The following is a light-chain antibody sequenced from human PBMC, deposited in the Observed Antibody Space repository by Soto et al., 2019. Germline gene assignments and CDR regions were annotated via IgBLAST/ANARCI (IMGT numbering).Light chain of an antibody. CDR1: SSDVGASEY. Sequence: QSVLTQPPSASGSPGQSVTLSCTGTSSDVGASEYVSWYQQHPGKAPKLMIYQVSKRPSGVPDRFSGSRSGNTASLTVSGLQAEDEADYYCTSYTSSYIFVLGGGTKVTVL. CDR2: QVS. V-gene: IGLV2-8*01. CDR3: TSYTSSYIFV. J-gene: IGLJ1*01.